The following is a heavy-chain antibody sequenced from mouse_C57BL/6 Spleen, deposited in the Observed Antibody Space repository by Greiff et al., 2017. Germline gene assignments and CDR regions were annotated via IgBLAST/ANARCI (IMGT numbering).Heavy chain of an antibody. CDR1: GYTFTSYW. CDR3: ARGVTTGGLYYFDY. Sequence: QVQLQQPGAELVMPGASVKLSCKASGYTFTSYWMHWVKQRPGQGLEWIGEIDPSDSYTNYNQQFKGKSTLTVDKSSSTAYMQLSSLTSEYCAVYYCARGVTTGGLYYFDYWGQGTTLTVSS. D-gene: IGHD2-2*01. V-gene: IGHV1-69*01. J-gene: IGHJ2*01. CDR2: IDPSDSYT.